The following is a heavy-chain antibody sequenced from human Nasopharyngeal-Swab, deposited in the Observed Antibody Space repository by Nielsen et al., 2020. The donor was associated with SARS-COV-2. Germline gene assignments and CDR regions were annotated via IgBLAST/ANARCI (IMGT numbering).Heavy chain of an antibody. V-gene: IGHV3-72*01. Sequence: GRSLRLSCAASGFTFSDHYIDWVRQAPGKGLEWVGRTRNKANSYSTDFAASVKGRFTISRDDSKNSLYLQMNSLKTEDTAVYYCARDGADGGFDIWGQGTMVTVSS. J-gene: IGHJ3*02. CDR2: TRNKANSYST. CDR1: GFTFSDHY. CDR3: ARDGADGGFDI. D-gene: IGHD1-26*01.